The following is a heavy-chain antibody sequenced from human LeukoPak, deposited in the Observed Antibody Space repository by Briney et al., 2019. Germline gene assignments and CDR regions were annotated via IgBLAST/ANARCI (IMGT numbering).Heavy chain of an antibody. J-gene: IGHJ5*02. V-gene: IGHV1-24*01. CDR1: GYTLTELS. D-gene: IGHD2-2*01. CDR2: FDPEDGET. Sequence: ASVKVSCKVSGYTLTELSMHWVRQAPGKGLEWMGGFDPEDGETIYAQKFQGRVTITADKSTSTAYMELSSLRSEDTAVYYCARDICCSSTSCYNWFDPWGQGTLVTVSS. CDR3: ARDICCSSTSCYNWFDP.